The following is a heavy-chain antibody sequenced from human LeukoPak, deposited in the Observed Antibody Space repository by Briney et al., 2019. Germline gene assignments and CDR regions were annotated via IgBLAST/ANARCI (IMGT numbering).Heavy chain of an antibody. Sequence: SETLSLTCSVSGGSISSGDYYWSWFRQPPGKDLEWIGFIFYNGSTDFNPSLKSRVTISLDTSENQFSLRLSSVTAADTAVYYCARGLWLKYYFDYWGLGTLVTVSS. CDR3: ARGLWLKYYFDY. V-gene: IGHV4-30-4*01. D-gene: IGHD6-19*01. CDR1: GGSISSGDYY. J-gene: IGHJ4*02. CDR2: IFYNGST.